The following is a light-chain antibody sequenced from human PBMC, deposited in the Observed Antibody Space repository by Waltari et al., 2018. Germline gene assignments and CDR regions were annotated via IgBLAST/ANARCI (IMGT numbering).Light chain of an antibody. Sequence: EIVMTQSPATLAVSPGVRVTLSCRASRNVRTNLAWYQHKPGQTPRLLISGASTRALGVPYRFSGAGSGTDFTLTVSSLRSEDFAVYYCQQYDDSSPWTVGQGTKVEIK. J-gene: IGKJ1*01. CDR3: QQYDDSSPWT. V-gene: IGKV3-15*01. CDR2: GAS. CDR1: RNVRTN.